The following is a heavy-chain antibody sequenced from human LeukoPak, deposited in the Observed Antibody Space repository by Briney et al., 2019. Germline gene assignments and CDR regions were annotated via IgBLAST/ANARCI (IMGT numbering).Heavy chain of an antibody. J-gene: IGHJ3*02. V-gene: IGHV4-38-2*02. D-gene: IGHD2-21*01. CDR3: AGREDCGGDCMDAFDI. Sequence: SETLSFTCTVSGYSISSGYYWGWIRQPPGKGLEWIGSIYHSGSTYYKPSLKSRVTISVDTSKHQFSLKLSSVTAADTAVYYCAGREDCGGDCMDAFDIWGQGTMVTVSS. CDR2: IYHSGST. CDR1: GYSISSGYY.